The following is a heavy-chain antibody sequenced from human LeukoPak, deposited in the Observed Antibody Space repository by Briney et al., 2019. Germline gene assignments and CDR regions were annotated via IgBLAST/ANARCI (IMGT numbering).Heavy chain of an antibody. CDR3: ARRFRSSDWKFGYYYMDV. Sequence: TSETLSLTCAVYGGSFSGYYWIWIRQPPGKGLEWIGEINHSGSTNYNPSLKSRVTISVDTSKNQFSLKLSSVTAADTAVYYCARRFRSSDWKFGYYYMDVWGKGTTVTISS. V-gene: IGHV4-34*01. CDR2: INHSGST. CDR1: GGSFSGYY. J-gene: IGHJ6*03. D-gene: IGHD6-19*01.